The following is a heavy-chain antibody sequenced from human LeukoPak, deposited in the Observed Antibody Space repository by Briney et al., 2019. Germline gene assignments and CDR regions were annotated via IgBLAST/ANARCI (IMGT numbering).Heavy chain of an antibody. CDR3: ARDGGYCSSTSCYYYYYMDV. V-gene: IGHV3-74*01. CDR1: GFTFSSYW. CDR2: INTDGSST. J-gene: IGHJ6*03. D-gene: IGHD2-2*01. Sequence: PGGSLRLSCAASGFTFSSYWMHWVRQAPGKGLVLVSRINTDGSSTSYADSVMGRFTISRDNAKNTLYLQMNSLRAEDTAVYYCARDGGYCSSTSCYYYYYMDVWGKGTTVTVSS.